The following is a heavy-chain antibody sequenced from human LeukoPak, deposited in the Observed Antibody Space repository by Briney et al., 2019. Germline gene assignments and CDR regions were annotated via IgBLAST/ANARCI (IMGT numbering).Heavy chain of an antibody. CDR1: GFTFSSYG. CDR3: AGYSSSWSSFDY. CDR2: ISYDGSKT. J-gene: IGHJ4*02. Sequence: GGSLRLSCAASGFTFSSYGMHWVRQAPGKGLEWVAVISYDGSKTYYADSVKDRFTISRDNSKSTLYLQMNSLRAEDTALYYCAGYSSSWSSFDYWGQGTLVTVSS. D-gene: IGHD6-13*01. V-gene: IGHV3-30*03.